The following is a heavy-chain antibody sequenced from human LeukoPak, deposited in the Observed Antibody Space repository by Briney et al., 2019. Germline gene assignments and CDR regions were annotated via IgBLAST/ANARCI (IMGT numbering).Heavy chain of an antibody. Sequence: GGSLRLSCAASGFTFSSYGMHWVRQAPGKGLEWVAFIRYEGSNKYYADSVKGRFTISRDNSKNTLYLQMNSLRAEDTAVYYCAKDSTDRLLSYYYYYYMDVWGKGTTVTVSS. CDR1: GFTFSSYG. CDR2: IRYEGSNK. CDR3: AKDSTDRLLSYYYYYYMDV. D-gene: IGHD2-2*01. J-gene: IGHJ6*03. V-gene: IGHV3-30*02.